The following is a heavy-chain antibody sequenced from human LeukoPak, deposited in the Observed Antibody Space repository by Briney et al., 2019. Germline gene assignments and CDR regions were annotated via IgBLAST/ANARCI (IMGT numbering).Heavy chain of an antibody. CDR2: INPNSGGT. J-gene: IGHJ4*02. Sequence: ASVKVSCKASGYTFTGYYMHWVRQAPGQGLEWMGWINPNSGGTNYAQKFQGRVTTTRDTSISTAYMELSRLRSDDTAVYYCARGSLIRSMVRGVSDYWGQGTLVTVSS. V-gene: IGHV1-2*02. CDR1: GYTFTGYY. CDR3: ARGSLIRSMVRGVSDY. D-gene: IGHD3-10*01.